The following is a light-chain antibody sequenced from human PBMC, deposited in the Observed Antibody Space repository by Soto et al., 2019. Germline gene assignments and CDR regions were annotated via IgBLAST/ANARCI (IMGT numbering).Light chain of an antibody. CDR1: TSNIGSNA. J-gene: IGLJ2*01. V-gene: IGLV1-44*01. CDR2: TND. Sequence: QSVLTQPPSASGTPGQTVTISCSGSTSNIGSNAVNWYQQFPGTAPKLLLFTNDRRPSGVPDRVSGSKSGTSASLAISGLQSGDEADYYCAAWDDSLNGPVFGGGTKVTVL. CDR3: AAWDDSLNGPV.